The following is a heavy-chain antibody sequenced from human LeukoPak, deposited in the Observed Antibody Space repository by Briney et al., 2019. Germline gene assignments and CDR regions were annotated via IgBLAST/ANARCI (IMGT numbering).Heavy chain of an antibody. CDR1: GFTFSSYA. D-gene: IGHD3-3*01. J-gene: IGHJ6*02. CDR3: AKSRDFWSGYYNYYYYGMDV. CDR2: ISYDGSNK. V-gene: IGHV3-30-3*02. Sequence: GGSLRLSCAASGFTFSSYAMHWVRQAPGKGLEWVAVISYDGSNKYYADSVKGRFTISRDNSKNTLYLQMNSLRAEDTAVYYCAKSRDFWSGYYNYYYYGMDVWGQGTTVTVSS.